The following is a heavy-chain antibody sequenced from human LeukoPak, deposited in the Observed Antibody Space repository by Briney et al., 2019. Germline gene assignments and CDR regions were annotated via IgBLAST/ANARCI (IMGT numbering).Heavy chain of an antibody. V-gene: IGHV4-61*01. D-gene: IGHD3-22*01. CDR1: GGSVSSANFY. CDR3: ARRGASPPPTWYYYDSSGYYYFDY. Sequence: PSETLSLTCAVSGGSVSSANFYWSWIRQPPGKGLEWVGNVYYSGSTNYNPSIKSRVTISVDTSKNQFSLKLSSVTAADTAVYYCARRGASPPPTWYYYDSSGYYYFDYWGQGTLVTVSS. CDR2: VYYSGST. J-gene: IGHJ4*02.